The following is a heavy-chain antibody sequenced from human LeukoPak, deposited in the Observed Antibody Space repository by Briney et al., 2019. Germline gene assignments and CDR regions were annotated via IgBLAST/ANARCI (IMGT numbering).Heavy chain of an antibody. CDR1: GFTFGDYA. V-gene: IGHV3-49*04. CDR2: VRSKAYGETK. CDR3: TRGAGATGDDAFDI. D-gene: IGHD1-26*01. J-gene: IGHJ3*02. Sequence: GGSLRLSCTASGFTFGDYAMRWVRQAPGKGLEWVGFVRSKAYGETKEYAASVKGRFTNSRDDSESIAYLQMDSLKTEDTAGYYCTRGAGATGDDAFDIWGQGTMVTVSS.